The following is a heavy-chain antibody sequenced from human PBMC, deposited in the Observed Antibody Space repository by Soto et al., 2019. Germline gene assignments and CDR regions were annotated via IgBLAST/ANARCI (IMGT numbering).Heavy chain of an antibody. J-gene: IGHJ6*03. CDR2: IKQDASEI. D-gene: IGHD3-3*01. V-gene: IGHV3-7*02. CDR3: AKTGSGLRFLEWLSQPYYYYMDV. Sequence: PGGSLRLSCAASGFTFSTFWMTWVRQAPGKGLEWVANIKQDASEIYYVGSVKGRFTISRDNTKNSVYLQMNSLRAEDTAVYYCAKTGSGLRFLEWLSQPYYYYMDVWGKGTTVTVSS. CDR1: GFTFSTFW.